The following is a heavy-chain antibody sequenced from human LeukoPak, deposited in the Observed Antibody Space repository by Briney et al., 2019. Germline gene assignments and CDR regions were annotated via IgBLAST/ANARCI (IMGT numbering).Heavy chain of an antibody. D-gene: IGHD4-17*01. Sequence: GGSLRLSCAASGFTFDNAWMSRVRQAPGKGLEWVGLIRSKTDGGATDYAAPVEGRFTISRDGSKNTLYLQMNTLKTEDTALYYCTRDYGSSFYFWGQGTLVTVSS. J-gene: IGHJ4*02. CDR3: TRDYGSSFYF. CDR2: IRSKTDGGAT. V-gene: IGHV3-15*01. CDR1: GFTFDNAW.